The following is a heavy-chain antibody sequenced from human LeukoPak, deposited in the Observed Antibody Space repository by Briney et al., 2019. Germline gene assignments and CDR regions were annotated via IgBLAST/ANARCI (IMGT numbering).Heavy chain of an antibody. CDR2: ISGSGGSA. V-gene: IGHV3-23*01. CDR1: GFTFSSYA. Sequence: GGSLRLSCAASGFTFSSYAMSLVRRAPGKGLEWVSAISGSGGSAYYADSVKGRFTISRDNSKNTLYLQMNSLRAEDTAVYYCAKDFLGYCSGGSCSDYWGQGTLVTVSS. CDR3: AKDFLGYCSGGSCSDY. J-gene: IGHJ4*02. D-gene: IGHD2-15*01.